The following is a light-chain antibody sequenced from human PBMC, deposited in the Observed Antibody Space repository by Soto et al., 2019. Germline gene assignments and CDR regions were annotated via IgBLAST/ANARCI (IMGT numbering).Light chain of an antibody. CDR1: QSVSNN. V-gene: IGKV3-15*01. J-gene: IGKJ2*01. CDR3: QQYNNWPPYT. CDR2: GAS. Sequence: EIVMTQSPATLSVSPGERATLACRASQSVSNNLAWYQQKPGQAHRLLIYGASTRATVIPARFSGSGSGTEFTLTISSLQSEDFAVYYCQQYNNWPPYTFGQGTKLEIK.